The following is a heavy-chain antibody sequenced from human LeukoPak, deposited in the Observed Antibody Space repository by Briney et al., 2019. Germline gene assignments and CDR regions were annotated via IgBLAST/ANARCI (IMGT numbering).Heavy chain of an antibody. V-gene: IGHV3-7*01. D-gene: IGHD6-13*01. J-gene: IGHJ4*02. Sequence: GGSLRLSCAASGFTFSSYWMGWVRQAPGKGLEWVANMKYDGSEKYYVDSVKGRFTISRDNAKNSLYLQMNSLRAEDTAVYYCARDIEAAGLFLDYWGQGTLVTVSS. CDR1: GFTFSSYW. CDR2: MKYDGSEK. CDR3: ARDIEAAGLFLDY.